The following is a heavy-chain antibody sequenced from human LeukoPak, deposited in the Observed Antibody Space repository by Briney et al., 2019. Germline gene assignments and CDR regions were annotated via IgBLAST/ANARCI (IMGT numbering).Heavy chain of an antibody. J-gene: IGHJ6*02. CDR2: ISYDGSNK. CDR1: GFTFSSYA. V-gene: IGHV3-30-3*01. Sequence: GGSLRLSCAASGFTFSSYAMHWVRQAPGKGLEWVAVISYDGSNKYYADSVKGRFTISRDNSKNTLYLQMNSLRAEDTAVYYCARSYDSSGQDYYYGMDVWGQGTTVTVSS. D-gene: IGHD3-22*01. CDR3: ARSYDSSGQDYYYGMDV.